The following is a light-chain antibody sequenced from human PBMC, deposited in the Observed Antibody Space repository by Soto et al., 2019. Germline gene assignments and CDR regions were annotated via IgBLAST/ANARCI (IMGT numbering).Light chain of an antibody. CDR1: SSNIGNNY. CDR2: VNN. CDR3: GTWDSSLSAGV. Sequence: QSALTQPPSVSAAPGQKVTISCSGSSSNIGNNYVSWYQQLPGTAPKLLIYVNNKRPSGIPDRFSGSKSGTSATLGITGLQTGDEADYYCGTWDSSLSAGVFGGGTKLTVL. V-gene: IGLV1-51*01. J-gene: IGLJ2*01.